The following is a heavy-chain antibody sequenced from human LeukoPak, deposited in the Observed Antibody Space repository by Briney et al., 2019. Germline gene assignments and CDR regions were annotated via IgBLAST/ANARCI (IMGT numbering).Heavy chain of an antibody. CDR3: ARIIQHDYSNKVDY. D-gene: IGHD4-11*01. Sequence: ASVKVSCKASGHTFTSYGISWVRQAPGQGPEWMGWISAYNGNTNYAQKLQGRVTMTTDTSTSTAYMELRSLRSDGTAVYYCARIIQHDYSNKVDYWGQGTLVTVSS. CDR1: GHTFTSYG. CDR2: ISAYNGNT. V-gene: IGHV1-18*01. J-gene: IGHJ4*02.